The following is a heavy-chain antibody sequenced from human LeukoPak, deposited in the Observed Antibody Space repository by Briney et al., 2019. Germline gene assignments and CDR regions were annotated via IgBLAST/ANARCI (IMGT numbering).Heavy chain of an antibody. V-gene: IGHV3-33*01. CDR1: GFTFSSYG. J-gene: IGHJ4*02. D-gene: IGHD1-26*01. CDR3: ARLSGSYFDN. CDR2: IWYDGTNK. Sequence: GGSLRLSCTASGFTFSSYGMLWVRQAPGKGLEWVALIWYDGTNKYYADSLKGRFTFSRDNSKNTLYLQMNSLRAEDTAVYYCARLSGSYFDNWGQGTLVTVSS.